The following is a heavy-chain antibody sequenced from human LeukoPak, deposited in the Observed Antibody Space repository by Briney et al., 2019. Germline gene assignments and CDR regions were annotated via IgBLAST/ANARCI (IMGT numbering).Heavy chain of an antibody. J-gene: IGHJ4*02. CDR1: GGSISSSGYY. Sequence: SETLSLTCTVSGGSISSSGYYWGWIRQPPGKGLEWIGSIYYSGSTYYNPSLKSRVTISVDTSKNQFSLKLSSVTAADTAVYYCARDPPYYYDSSGYYDYWGQGTLVTVSS. D-gene: IGHD3-22*01. CDR3: ARDPPYYYDSSGYYDY. CDR2: IYYSGST. V-gene: IGHV4-39*07.